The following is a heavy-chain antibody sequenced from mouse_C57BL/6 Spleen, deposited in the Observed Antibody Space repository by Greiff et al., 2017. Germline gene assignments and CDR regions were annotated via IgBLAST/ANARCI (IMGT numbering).Heavy chain of an antibody. CDR2: IDPEDGET. J-gene: IGHJ4*01. Sequence: EVQLQQSGAELVKPGASVKLSCTASGFNIKDYYMHWVKQRTEPGLEWIGRIDPEDGETKYAPEFQGKATITADTSSNTACLQLSSLTSEDTAVYYSARSNYYAMDYWGQGTSVTVSS. CDR1: GFNIKDYY. CDR3: ARSNYYAMDY. D-gene: IGHD2-5*01. V-gene: IGHV14-2*01.